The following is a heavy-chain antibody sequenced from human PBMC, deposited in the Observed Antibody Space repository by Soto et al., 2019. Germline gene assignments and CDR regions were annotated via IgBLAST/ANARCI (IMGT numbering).Heavy chain of an antibody. CDR2: ISSDGSKK. J-gene: IGHJ5*02. D-gene: IGHD4-17*01. CDR1: GFTFSSNG. Sequence: QVQLVESGGGVVQPGRSLRLSCAASGFTFSSNGMHWVRQAPGKGLEWVAVISSDGSKKNYADSVKGRFTISRDNSKNTLYLQMNSLRLEDTAVYYCAKPQGDYGRLDPWGQGTLVTVSS. CDR3: AKPQGDYGRLDP. V-gene: IGHV3-30*18.